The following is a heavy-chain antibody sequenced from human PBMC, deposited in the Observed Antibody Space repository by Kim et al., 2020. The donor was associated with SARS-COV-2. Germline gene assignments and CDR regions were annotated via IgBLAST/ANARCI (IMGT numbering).Heavy chain of an antibody. CDR1: GFTFSSYG. Sequence: GGSLRLSCAASGFTFSSYGMHWVRQAPGKGLEWVAVISYDGSNKYYADSVKGRFTISRDNSKNTLYLQMNSLRAEDTAVYYCAKEAPYCTNGVCYLAYYG. CDR3: AKEAPYCTNGVCYLAYYG. D-gene: IGHD2-8*01. J-gene: IGHJ6*01. V-gene: IGHV3-30*18. CDR2: ISYDGSNK.